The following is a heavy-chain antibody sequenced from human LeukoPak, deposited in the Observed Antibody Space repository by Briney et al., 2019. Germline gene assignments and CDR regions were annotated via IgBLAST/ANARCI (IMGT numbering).Heavy chain of an antibody. J-gene: IGHJ6*03. CDR3: AREVDYYYMDV. D-gene: IGHD2-15*01. V-gene: IGHV3-66*01. CDR2: IYSGGST. Sequence: PGGSLRLSCAASGFTFSTYWMSWVRQAPGKGLEWVSLIYSGGSTYYADSVKGRFTISRDNSKNTLYLQMNSLRAEDTAVYYCAREVDYYYMDVWGKGTTVTVSS. CDR1: GFTFSTYW.